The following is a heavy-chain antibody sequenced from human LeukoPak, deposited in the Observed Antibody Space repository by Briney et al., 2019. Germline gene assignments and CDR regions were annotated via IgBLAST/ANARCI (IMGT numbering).Heavy chain of an antibody. Sequence: GRSLRLSCAASGFTFSSYDMHWVRQAPGKGLEWVAVISYDGSNKYYADSVKGRFAISRDNSQNPLYLRMNSLRAADTAVYYCARGNDYGDPSYYYGMDVWGKGTTVTVSS. CDR3: ARGNDYGDPSYYYGMDV. V-gene: IGHV3-30*09. D-gene: IGHD4-17*01. CDR1: GFTFSSYD. CDR2: ISYDGSNK. J-gene: IGHJ6*04.